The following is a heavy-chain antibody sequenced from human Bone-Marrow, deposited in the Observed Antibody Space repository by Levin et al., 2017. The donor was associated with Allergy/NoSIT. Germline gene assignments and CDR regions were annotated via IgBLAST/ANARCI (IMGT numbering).Heavy chain of an antibody. Sequence: SQTLSLTCTVSGASIPRTNYYWGWIRQPPGKGLEWIGSMYSGGSSYYNPSLRSRVTISVDTSKNQFSLNLMSVTAVDSGVYYCASGTGTSFHYMDVWGTGTTVTVSS. D-gene: IGHD1-14*01. CDR1: GASIPRTNYY. CDR2: MYSGGSS. CDR3: ASGTGTSFHYMDV. J-gene: IGHJ6*03. V-gene: IGHV4-39*01.